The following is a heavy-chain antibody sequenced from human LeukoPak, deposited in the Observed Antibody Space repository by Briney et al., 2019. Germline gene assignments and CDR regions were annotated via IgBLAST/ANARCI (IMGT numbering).Heavy chain of an antibody. D-gene: IGHD6-19*01. CDR2: INHSGST. V-gene: IGHV4-34*01. Sequence: SETLSLTCAVYGGSFSGYYWSWIRQPPGKGLEWIGEINHSGSTNYNPSLKSRVTISVDTSKNQFSLKLSSATAADTAVYYCARGAVAGHFDYWGQGTLVTVSS. CDR1: GGSFSGYY. CDR3: ARGAVAGHFDY. J-gene: IGHJ4*02.